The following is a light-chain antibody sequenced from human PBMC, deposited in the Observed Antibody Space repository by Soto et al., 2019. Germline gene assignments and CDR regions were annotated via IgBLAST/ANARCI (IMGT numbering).Light chain of an antibody. Sequence: DIQMTQSPPSLSASVGDRVTITCRASQNIPNYVNWFQQKPGKAPKLLIYAASSLQSGVPARFTGTGSGTDFTLTLSSLQPEDFATYHCQQSYSTPYTFGQGTTLEIK. CDR2: AAS. CDR3: QQSYSTPYT. V-gene: IGKV1-39*01. J-gene: IGKJ2*01. CDR1: QNIPNY.